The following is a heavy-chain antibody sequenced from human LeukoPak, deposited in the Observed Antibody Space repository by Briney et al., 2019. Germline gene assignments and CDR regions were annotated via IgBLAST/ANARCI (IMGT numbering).Heavy chain of an antibody. D-gene: IGHD4-17*01. Sequence: PSETLSLTCTASGGSISSRSYYRGWIRQAPGKGLQWIGTIYYSGSTYYNPSLKSRVTISVDTSKNQFSLKLSSVTAADTAVYYCARDPNTKMTTVYLFSDWGQGTLVTVSS. CDR2: IYYSGST. J-gene: IGHJ4*02. V-gene: IGHV4-39*07. CDR1: GGSISSRSYY. CDR3: ARDPNTKMTTVYLFSD.